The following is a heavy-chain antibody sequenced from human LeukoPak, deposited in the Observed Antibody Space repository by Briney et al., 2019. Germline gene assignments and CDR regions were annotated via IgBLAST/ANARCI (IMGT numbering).Heavy chain of an antibody. CDR1: GFNLTTYW. V-gene: IGHV3-7*01. CDR3: ARDPGSSAFDL. J-gene: IGHJ4*02. Sequence: GGSLRLSCAASGFNLTTYWMSWVRQTPEKGLEFVPNITRDGSVKNYMDAVKGRFTISRDNAKKSLVLELNSLRADDTALYYCARDPGSSAFDLWGQGNLVTVSS. CDR2: ITRDGSVK. D-gene: IGHD1-14*01.